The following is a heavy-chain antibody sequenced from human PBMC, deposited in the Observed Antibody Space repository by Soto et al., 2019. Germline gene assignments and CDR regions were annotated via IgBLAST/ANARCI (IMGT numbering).Heavy chain of an antibody. CDR3: ARGLIQLYGRAYFDY. D-gene: IGHD5-18*01. J-gene: IGHJ4*02. Sequence: SEALSLTCTVSGGSVNRDSYYWTWIRQPPGKRLEWIGSLYYSGSTNYNPSLKSRVTISVDTSKNQFSLKLSSVTAADTAVYYCARGLIQLYGRAYFDYWGQGTLVTVSS. CDR2: LYYSGST. V-gene: IGHV4-61*01. CDR1: GGSVNRDSYY.